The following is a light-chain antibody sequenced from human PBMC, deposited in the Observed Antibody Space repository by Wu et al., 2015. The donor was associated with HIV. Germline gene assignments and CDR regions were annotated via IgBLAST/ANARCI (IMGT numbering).Light chain of an antibody. Sequence: EIVLTQSPGTLSLSPGERATLSCRASQSVSSSLAWYHQKPGQAPRLLIYAASTRASSIPDSFSGSGSGTEFTLSISSLRSEDFGVYYCQQYDTWPLTFGQGTRLEI. J-gene: IGKJ5*01. CDR2: AAS. V-gene: IGKV3-15*01. CDR3: QQYDTWPLT. CDR1: QSVSSS.